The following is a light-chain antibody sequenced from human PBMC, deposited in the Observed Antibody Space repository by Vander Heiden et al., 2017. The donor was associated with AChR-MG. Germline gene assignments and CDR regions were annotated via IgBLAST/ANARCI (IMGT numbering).Light chain of an antibody. J-gene: IGKJ2*01. CDR2: GTS. Sequence: EVVLTQSPGTLSLSPGERATLSCRASQSVSRNLAWYQHKPGQAPRLLIYGTSNRATGIPDRFSGSGYGTDFTLTISRLEPEDLAVYYCQQNGGTPPYTFGQGTKLEIK. CDR1: QSVSRN. CDR3: QQNGGTPPYT. V-gene: IGKV3-20*01.